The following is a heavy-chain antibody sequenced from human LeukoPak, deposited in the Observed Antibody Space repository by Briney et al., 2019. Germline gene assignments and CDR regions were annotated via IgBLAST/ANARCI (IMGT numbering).Heavy chain of an antibody. J-gene: IGHJ3*02. CDR3: AKEYGGSTDAFDI. Sequence: ASVKLSCTCSGYTFTDYYMYWVRQAPGQGLEWVGSINPNNSGTNYAQNSQSRLTMTRDTTTSTADMELSSLRSDDTAVYYCAKEYGGSTDAFDIWGQGTMLSVSS. CDR2: INPNNSGT. D-gene: IGHD4-23*01. CDR1: GYTFTDYY. V-gene: IGHV1-2*02.